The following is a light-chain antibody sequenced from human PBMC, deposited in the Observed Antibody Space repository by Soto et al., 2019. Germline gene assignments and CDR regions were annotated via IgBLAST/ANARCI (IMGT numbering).Light chain of an antibody. Sequence: QSVLTQPPSVSGAPGQRVTISCTGSSSNIGAGYNLVSWYQQHPGKAPKLMIYEGSKRPSGVSNRFSGSKSGNTASLTISGLQAEDEADYYCCSYAGSSTYVFGTGTKVTVL. CDR3: CSYAGSSTYV. CDR2: EGS. V-gene: IGLV2-23*01. J-gene: IGLJ1*01. CDR1: SSNIGAGYNL.